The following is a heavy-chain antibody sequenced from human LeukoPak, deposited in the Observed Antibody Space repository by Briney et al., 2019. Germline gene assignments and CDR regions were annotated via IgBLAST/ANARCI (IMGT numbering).Heavy chain of an antibody. D-gene: IGHD5-24*01. Sequence: GGSLRLSCAASGFPFSGSGMHWVRQAPGKGLEWVAIVWYDGSNQYYVDSVKGRFTISRDNAKNSLYLQMNSLRAEDTAVYYCARDTPWLQSDSYAFDIWGQGTMVTVSS. J-gene: IGHJ3*02. CDR1: GFPFSGSG. CDR3: ARDTPWLQSDSYAFDI. V-gene: IGHV3-33*01. CDR2: VWYDGSNQ.